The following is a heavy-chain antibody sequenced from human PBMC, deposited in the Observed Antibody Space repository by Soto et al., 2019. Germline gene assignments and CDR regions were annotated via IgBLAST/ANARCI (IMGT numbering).Heavy chain of an antibody. CDR1: GGSLSGYY. V-gene: IGHV4-59*01. CDR2: IYYSGGT. Sequence: SETLSLTCTVTGGSLSGYYWMWIRQPPGKGLEWMGYIYYSGGTNYNPSLQSRVTMSVDTSKNQFSLKLSSVTAADTAVYYCARESPGAGHFDYWGQGTLVTVSS. J-gene: IGHJ4*02. D-gene: IGHD1-26*01. CDR3: ARESPGAGHFDY.